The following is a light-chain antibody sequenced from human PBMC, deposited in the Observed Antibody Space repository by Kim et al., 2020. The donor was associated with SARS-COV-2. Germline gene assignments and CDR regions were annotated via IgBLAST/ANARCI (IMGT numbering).Light chain of an antibody. Sequence: SVGDRVTIPCRASQGINNYLAWYQQKPGKVPKLLIYAASTLQSGVPSRFSGSGSGTDFTLTISSLQPEDVATYYCQKYKSVPRETFGQGTKVEIK. V-gene: IGKV1-27*01. CDR3: QKYKSVPRET. CDR2: AAS. CDR1: QGINNY. J-gene: IGKJ1*01.